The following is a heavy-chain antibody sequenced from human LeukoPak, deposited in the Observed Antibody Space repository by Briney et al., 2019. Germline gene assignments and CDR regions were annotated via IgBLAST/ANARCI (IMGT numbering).Heavy chain of an antibody. V-gene: IGHV1-69*05. CDR3: ARGGIATHYFDY. CDR1: GGTFSRYE. D-gene: IGHD6-13*01. J-gene: IGHJ4*02. Sequence: SVKVSCKASGGTFSRYEISWVRQAPGQGLEWMGGIIPIFGTANYAQKFQGRVTITTDESTSTAYMELSSLRSEDTAVYYCARGGIATHYFDYWGQGTLVTVSS. CDR2: IIPIFGTA.